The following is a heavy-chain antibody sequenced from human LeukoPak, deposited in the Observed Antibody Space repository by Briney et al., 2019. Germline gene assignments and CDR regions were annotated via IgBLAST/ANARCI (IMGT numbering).Heavy chain of an antibody. CDR1: GYTFTSYD. Sequence: ASVKVSCKASGYTFTSYDINWVRQATGQGLEWMGCMNPNSGNTGYAHKFQGRVTITRNTSISTAYMELSSLRSEDTAVYYCASTYCLGGDCYIYAFDIWGQGTMVTVSS. CDR2: MNPNSGNT. CDR3: ASTYCLGGDCYIYAFDI. D-gene: IGHD2-21*02. J-gene: IGHJ3*02. V-gene: IGHV1-8*03.